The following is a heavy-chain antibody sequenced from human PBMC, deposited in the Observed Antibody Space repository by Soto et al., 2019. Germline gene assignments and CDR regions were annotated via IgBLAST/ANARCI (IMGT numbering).Heavy chain of an antibody. CDR2: ISGSGGST. J-gene: IGHJ4*02. D-gene: IGHD1-26*01. V-gene: IGHV3-23*01. Sequence: GGSLRLSCAASGFTFSSYAMSWVRQAPGKGLEWVSAISGSGGSTYYADSVKGRFTISRDNSKNTRYLQMNSLRAEDTAVYYCAKAHRPPWEMASGRYFDYWGQGTLVTVSS. CDR1: GFTFSSYA. CDR3: AKAHRPPWEMASGRYFDY.